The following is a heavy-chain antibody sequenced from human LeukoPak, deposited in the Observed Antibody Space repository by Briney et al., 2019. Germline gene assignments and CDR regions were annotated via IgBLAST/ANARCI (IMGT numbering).Heavy chain of an antibody. CDR2: ISAYNGNT. D-gene: IGHD3-10*01. CDR1: GYTFTSYG. J-gene: IGHJ4*02. CDR3: AREDYGSGSYSNPHY. V-gene: IGHV1-18*01. Sequence: GASVKVSCKASGYTFTSYGISWVRQAPGQGLEWMGWISAYNGNTNYAQKLQGRVTMTTDTSTSTAYMELRSLRSDDTAVYYCAREDYGSGSYSNPHYWGQGTLVTVSS.